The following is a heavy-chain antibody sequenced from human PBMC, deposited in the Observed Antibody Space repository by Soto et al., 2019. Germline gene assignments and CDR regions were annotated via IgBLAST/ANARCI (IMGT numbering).Heavy chain of an antibody. D-gene: IGHD6-19*01. V-gene: IGHV1-18*01. J-gene: IGHJ1*01. CDR1: GYTYTSYG. CDR2: ISAYNGNT. CDR3: ARGPSLSIAVAGKEYFQH. Sequence: QVQLVQSGAEVKKPGASVTVSCKASGYTYTSYGISWVRQAPGQGLEWMGWISAYNGNTNYAQKLQGRVTMTTDTSTSKAYMELRSLRSDDTAVYYCARGPSLSIAVAGKEYFQHWGQGTLVTVSS.